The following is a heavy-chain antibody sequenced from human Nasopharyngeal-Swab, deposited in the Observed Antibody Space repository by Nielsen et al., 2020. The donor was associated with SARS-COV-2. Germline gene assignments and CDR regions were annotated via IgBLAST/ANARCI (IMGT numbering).Heavy chain of an antibody. Sequence: SETLSLTCTVSGGSISSYYWSWIRQPPGKGLEWIGYIYYSGSTNYNPSLKSRVTISVDTSKNQFSLKLSSVTAADTAVHYCARGTYGMDVWGQGTTVTVSS. CDR2: IYYSGST. CDR1: GGSISSYY. V-gene: IGHV4-59*01. CDR3: ARGTYGMDV. J-gene: IGHJ6*02.